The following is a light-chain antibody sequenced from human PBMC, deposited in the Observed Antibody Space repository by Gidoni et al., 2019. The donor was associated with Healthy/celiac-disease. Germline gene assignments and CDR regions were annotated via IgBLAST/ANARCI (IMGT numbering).Light chain of an antibody. V-gene: IGKV3-11*01. CDR1: QSVSSS. CDR2: DAS. CDR3: QQRSNWPSIT. J-gene: IGKJ5*01. Sequence: IVLTHSPATLSLSPGERATLACRTSQSVSSSLAWYQQKPGQAPRLLIYDASNRATGIPARFSGSGSGADFTLTISSLEPEDFAVYYCQQRSNWPSITFGQGTRLEIK.